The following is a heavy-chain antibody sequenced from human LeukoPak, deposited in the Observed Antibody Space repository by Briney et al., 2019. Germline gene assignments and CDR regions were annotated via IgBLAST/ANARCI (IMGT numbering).Heavy chain of an antibody. CDR2: ITWDGGST. J-gene: IGHJ4*02. D-gene: IGHD4-11*01. Sequence: GSLRLSCAASGFTFDDYTMHWVRQAPGKGLEWVSLITWDGGSTYYADSVKGRFTISRDNSKNSLYLQMNSLRTEDTALYYCTKEAVTTPAYDYWGQGTLVTVSS. CDR1: GFTFDDYT. V-gene: IGHV3-43*01. CDR3: TKEAVTTPAYDY.